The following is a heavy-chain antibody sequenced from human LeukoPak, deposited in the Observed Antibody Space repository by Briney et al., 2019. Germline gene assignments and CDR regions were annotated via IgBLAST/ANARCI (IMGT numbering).Heavy chain of an antibody. CDR3: ASGLGYYDSSSYYSGDY. Sequence: GGSLRLSCAASGFTFSSYWMHWVRHAPGKGRVWLSRMNSDGRSTICADCVKGRFTISRDNAKNTLYLQMNSLRAEDTAVYYCASGLGYYDSSSYYSGDYWGQGTLVTVSS. D-gene: IGHD3-22*01. CDR1: GFTFSSYW. CDR2: MNSDGRST. J-gene: IGHJ4*02. V-gene: IGHV3-74*01.